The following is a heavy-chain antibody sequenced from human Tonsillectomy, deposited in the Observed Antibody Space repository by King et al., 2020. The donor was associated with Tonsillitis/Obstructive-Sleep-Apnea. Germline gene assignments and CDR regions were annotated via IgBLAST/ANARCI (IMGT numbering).Heavy chain of an antibody. Sequence: GQLVQSGAEVKKPGASVKVSCKVSGYTLTELSMHWVRQAPGKGLEWMGGFDPEDGETIYAQKFQGRVTMTEDTSTDTAYMELSSLRSEDTAVYYCATEALRVTRPLPRGAGGRGMGVWGQGATGTVSS. CDR2: FDPEDGET. V-gene: IGHV1-24*01. CDR3: ATEALRVTRPLPRGAGGRGMGV. J-gene: IGHJ6*02. D-gene: IGHD3-16*01. CDR1: GYTLTELS.